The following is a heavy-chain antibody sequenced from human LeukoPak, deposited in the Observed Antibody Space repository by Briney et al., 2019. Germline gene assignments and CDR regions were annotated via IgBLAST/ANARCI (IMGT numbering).Heavy chain of an antibody. CDR3: ARGPNNYGDYYRLGAFDI. D-gene: IGHD4-17*01. Sequence: SETLSLTCAVYGGSFSGYYWSWIRQPPGKGLEWIGEINHSGSTNYNPSLKSRVTISVDTSKNQFPLKLSSVTAAGTAVYYCARGPNNYGDYYRLGAFDIWGQGTMVTVSS. V-gene: IGHV4-34*01. J-gene: IGHJ3*02. CDR2: INHSGST. CDR1: GGSFSGYY.